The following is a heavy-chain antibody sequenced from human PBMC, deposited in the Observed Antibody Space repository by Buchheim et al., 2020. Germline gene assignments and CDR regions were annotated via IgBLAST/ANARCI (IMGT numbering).Heavy chain of an antibody. CDR3: ARPVGGFPRYYFDH. V-gene: IGHV3-30*04. J-gene: IGHJ4*02. CDR1: GFTFSSYA. D-gene: IGHD4-23*01. Sequence: QVQLVESGGGVVQPGRSLRLSCAASGFTFSSYAMHWVRQAPGKGLEWVALIWPDGSNQYYADSVQGRFTISRDNSKNTLYLQMNSLRVEDTAVYYCARPVGGFPRYYFDHWGQGTL. CDR2: IWPDGSNQ.